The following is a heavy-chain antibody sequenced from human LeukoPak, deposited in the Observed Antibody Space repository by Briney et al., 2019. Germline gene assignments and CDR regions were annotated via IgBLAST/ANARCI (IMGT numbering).Heavy chain of an antibody. Sequence: SVKLSCKASGGTFISYAISWVRQAPGQGLEWMGGIIPIFGTANYAQKFQGRVTITADESTSTAYMELSSLRSEDTAVYYCASSLSMVRGVIGYWGQGTLVTVSS. D-gene: IGHD3-10*01. J-gene: IGHJ4*02. CDR2: IIPIFGTA. CDR3: ASSLSMVRGVIGY. CDR1: GGTFISYA. V-gene: IGHV1-69*01.